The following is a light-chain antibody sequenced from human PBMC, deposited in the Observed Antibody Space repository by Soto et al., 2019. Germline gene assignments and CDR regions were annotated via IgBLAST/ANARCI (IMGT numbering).Light chain of an antibody. CDR2: DAS. CDR1: QSVTTN. CDR3: QQYDRWPVT. Sequence: EVVMTQSPATLSVSPGERVTFSCRASQSVTTNLAWYQHKPGQSPRLPISDASTGASGIPPRFSGSGSGTEFTLTIDRLQSADFAVYYCQQYDRWPVTFGGGTK. J-gene: IGKJ4*01. V-gene: IGKV3-15*01.